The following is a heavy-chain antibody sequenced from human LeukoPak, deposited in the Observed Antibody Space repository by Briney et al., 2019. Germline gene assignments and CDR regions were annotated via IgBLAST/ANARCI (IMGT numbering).Heavy chain of an antibody. CDR1: GYTFISYA. CDR2: INTNTGNP. J-gene: IGHJ5*01. V-gene: IGHV7-4-1*02. Sequence: GASVKVSCKASGYTFISYAMNWVRQAPGQGLEWMGWINTNTGNPTYAQGFTGRFVFSLDTSVSTAYLQISSLKAEDTAVYYCARTSYSSSSYDRPSYHRFDSWGQGTLVTVSS. D-gene: IGHD6-6*01. CDR3: ARTSYSSSSYDRPSYHRFDS.